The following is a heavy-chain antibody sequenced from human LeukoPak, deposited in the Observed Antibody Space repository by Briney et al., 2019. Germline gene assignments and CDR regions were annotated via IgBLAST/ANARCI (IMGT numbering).Heavy chain of an antibody. D-gene: IGHD4-17*01. V-gene: IGHV3-23*01. CDR1: GFTFSSYA. CDR3: AKDFTPMTTVTLPDY. CDR2: ISGSGGST. Sequence: SGGALRLSCAASGFTFSSYAMSWVRQAPGKGLEWVSAISGSGGSTYYADSVKGRFTISRDNSKNTLYLQMNSLRAEDTAVYYCAKDFTPMTTVTLPDYWGQGTLVTVSS. J-gene: IGHJ4*02.